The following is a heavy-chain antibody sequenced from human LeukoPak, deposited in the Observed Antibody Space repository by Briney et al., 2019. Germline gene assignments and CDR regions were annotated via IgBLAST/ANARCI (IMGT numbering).Heavy chain of an antibody. J-gene: IGHJ6*02. CDR3: ARGDSGSYRGYYYYGMDV. Sequence: ASVTVSCKASGYTFTSYGISWVRQAPGQGLEWMGWISAYNGNTNYAQKLQGRVTMTTDTSTSTAYMELRSLRSDDTAVYYCARGDSGSYRGYYYYGMDVWGQGTTVTVSS. CDR1: GYTFTSYG. V-gene: IGHV1-18*01. D-gene: IGHD1-26*01. CDR2: ISAYNGNT.